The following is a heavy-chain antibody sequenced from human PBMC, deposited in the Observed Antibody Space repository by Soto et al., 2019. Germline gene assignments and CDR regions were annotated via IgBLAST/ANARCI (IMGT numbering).Heavy chain of an antibody. CDR1: GDSVTSSSYY. Sequence: QLHLHEAGPGLVKPSETLSLTCTVYGDSVTSSSYYWGWIRQPPGKGLEWIGTIYYSGNTDYNPSLKTRATIAVDTSKNQFSLKLNSVAAADTAVYYCATQDETWNDVVYWGQGTLVTVSS. D-gene: IGHD1-1*01. V-gene: IGHV4-39*01. CDR2: IYYSGNT. CDR3: ATQDETWNDVVY. J-gene: IGHJ4*02.